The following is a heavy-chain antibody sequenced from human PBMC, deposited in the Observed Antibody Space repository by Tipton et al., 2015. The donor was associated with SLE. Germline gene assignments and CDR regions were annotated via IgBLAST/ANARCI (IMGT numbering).Heavy chain of an antibody. CDR3: ARGGLIPGCLDS. CDR2: IYESGST. J-gene: IGHJ5*01. Sequence: SLRLSCAASGFIFSSYALGWVRQPPGKGLEWIGEIYESGSTKYNPSVKSRVTISVDKSKNQFSLKVISVTAADTAVYYCARGGLIPGCLDSWGQGTLITVSS. D-gene: IGHD2-21*01. V-gene: IGHV4-4*02. CDR1: GFIFSSYAL.